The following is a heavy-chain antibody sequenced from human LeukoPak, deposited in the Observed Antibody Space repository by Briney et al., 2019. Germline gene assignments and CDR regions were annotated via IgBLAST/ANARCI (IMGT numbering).Heavy chain of an antibody. CDR1: GGSISSYY. Sequence: SETLSLTCTVSGGSISSYYWSWIRQPAGKGLEWIGRIYTSGSTNYNPSLKSRVTMSVDTSKNQFSLKLSSVTAADTAVYYCARGLGRIAARPLDYWGQGTLVTVSS. D-gene: IGHD6-6*01. J-gene: IGHJ4*02. CDR2: IYTSGST. CDR3: ARGLGRIAARPLDY. V-gene: IGHV4-4*07.